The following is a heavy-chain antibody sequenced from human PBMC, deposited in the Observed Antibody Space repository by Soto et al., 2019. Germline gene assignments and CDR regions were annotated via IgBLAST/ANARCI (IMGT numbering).Heavy chain of an antibody. CDR1: GFTFSSYE. V-gene: IGHV3-48*03. Sequence: GGSLRLSCAASGFTFSSYEMNWVRQAPGKGLEWVSYISSSGSTIYYADSVKGRFTISRDNAKNSLYLQMNSLRAEDTAVYYCARDGFIADRPKGMDVWGQGTTVTVSS. CDR3: ARDGFIADRPKGMDV. D-gene: IGHD6-6*01. CDR2: ISSSGSTI. J-gene: IGHJ6*02.